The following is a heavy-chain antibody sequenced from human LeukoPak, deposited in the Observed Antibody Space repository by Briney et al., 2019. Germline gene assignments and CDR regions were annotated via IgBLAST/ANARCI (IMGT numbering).Heavy chain of an antibody. CDR3: AREMATIIPGMDV. J-gene: IGHJ6*02. V-gene: IGHV3-48*03. Sequence: PGGSLRLSCAASGFTFSSYAMSWVRQAPGKGLEWVSYISSSGSTIYYADSVKGRFTISRDNAKNSLYLQMNSLRAEDTAVYYCAREMATIIPGMDVWGQGTTVTVSS. CDR1: GFTFSSYA. D-gene: IGHD5-24*01. CDR2: ISSSGSTI.